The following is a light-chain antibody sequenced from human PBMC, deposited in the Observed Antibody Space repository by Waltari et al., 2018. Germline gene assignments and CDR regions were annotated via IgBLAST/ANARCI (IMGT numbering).Light chain of an antibody. J-gene: IGKJ2*01. CDR1: QSVRSNY. CDR2: GAS. V-gene: IGKV3-20*01. Sequence: EIVLTQSPGTLSLSPGERATLSCRASQSVRSNYFAWYQQKPGQAPSLLIYGASSRPTGIPDRFIGSGSGTDFTLTISRLEPEDFAVYYCQQYGSPMYTFGQGTKLEIK. CDR3: QQYGSPMYT.